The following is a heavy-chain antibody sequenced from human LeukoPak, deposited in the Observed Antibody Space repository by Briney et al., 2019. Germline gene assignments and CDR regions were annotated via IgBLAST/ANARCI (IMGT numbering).Heavy chain of an antibody. CDR1: GYTLTELS. V-gene: IGHV1-46*01. CDR3: ARSMARYNWFDP. Sequence: APVKVSCKVSGYTLTELSMHWVRQAPGQGLEWMGIINPSGGSTSYAQKFQGRVTMTRDTSTSTVYMELSSLRSEDTAVYYCARSMARYNWFDPWGQGTLVTVSS. D-gene: IGHD3-10*01. J-gene: IGHJ5*02. CDR2: INPSGGST.